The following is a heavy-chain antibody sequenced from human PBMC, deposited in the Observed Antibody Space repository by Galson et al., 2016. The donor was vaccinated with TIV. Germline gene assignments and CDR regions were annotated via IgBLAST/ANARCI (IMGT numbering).Heavy chain of an antibody. CDR2: VNPHSGNT. CDR1: GYTFLSCD. Sequence: SVKVSCKASGYTFLSCDINWVRQAPGQGLEWMGWVNPHSGNTGYSQKFLGRVTMTRNMSISVAYMELSSLRSEDTAVYYCARSGDYGDYWGQGTLVTVSS. D-gene: IGHD4-17*01. J-gene: IGHJ4*02. CDR3: ARSGDYGDY. V-gene: IGHV1-8*02.